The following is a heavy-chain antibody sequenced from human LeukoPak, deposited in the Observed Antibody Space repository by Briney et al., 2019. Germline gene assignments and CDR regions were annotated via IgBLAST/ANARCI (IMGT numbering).Heavy chain of an antibody. CDR1: GFTFSSYG. J-gene: IGHJ6*04. CDR2: ISGSGGST. Sequence: GGSLRLSCAASGFTFSSYGMSWVRQAPGKGLEWVSAISGSGGSTYYADSVKGRFTISRDNAKNSLYLQMNSLRAEDTAVYYCAELGITMIGVVWGKGTTVTISS. V-gene: IGHV3-23*01. CDR3: AELGITMIGVV. D-gene: IGHD3-10*02.